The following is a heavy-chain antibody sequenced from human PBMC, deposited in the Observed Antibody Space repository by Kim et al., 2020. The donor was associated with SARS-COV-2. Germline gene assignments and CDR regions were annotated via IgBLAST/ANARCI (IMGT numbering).Heavy chain of an antibody. J-gene: IGHJ6*02. D-gene: IGHD6-19*01. V-gene: IGHV3-33*01. CDR2: IWYDGSNK. Sequence: GGSLRLSCAASGFTFSSYGMHWVRQAPGKGLEWVAVIWYDGSNKYDADAVKGRFTISRDNSKNTLYLQMNSLRAEDTAVYYCAREQNLDSAVAGVVLRCGMDVRGQGATVTVSS. CDR1: GFTFSSYG. CDR3: AREQNLDSAVAGVVLRCGMDV.